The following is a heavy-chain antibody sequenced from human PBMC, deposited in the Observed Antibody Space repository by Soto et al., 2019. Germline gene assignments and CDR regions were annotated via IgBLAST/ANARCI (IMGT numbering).Heavy chain of an antibody. Sequence: SSETLSLTCTVSGGSISSYYWSWIRQPPGKGLEWIGYIYYSGSTNYNPSLKSRVTISVDTSKNQFSLKLSSVTAADTAVYYCARQGYYDSSGYYQDYWGQGTLVTVSS. CDR2: IYYSGST. J-gene: IGHJ4*02. V-gene: IGHV4-59*08. CDR1: GGSISSYY. CDR3: ARQGYYDSSGYYQDY. D-gene: IGHD3-22*01.